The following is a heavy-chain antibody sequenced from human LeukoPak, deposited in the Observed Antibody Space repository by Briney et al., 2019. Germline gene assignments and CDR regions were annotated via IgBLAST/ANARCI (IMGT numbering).Heavy chain of an antibody. CDR2: INPSGGST. V-gene: IGHV1-46*01. CDR1: GYTFTSYY. Sequence: GASVKVSCKASGYTFTSYYMHWVRQAPGQGLEWMGIINPSGGSTSYAQKFQGRVTMTRDMSTSTVYMELSSLRSEDTAVYYCARVGPQWGSGSLNFDYWGQGTLVTVSS. J-gene: IGHJ4*02. D-gene: IGHD3-10*01. CDR3: ARVGPQWGSGSLNFDY.